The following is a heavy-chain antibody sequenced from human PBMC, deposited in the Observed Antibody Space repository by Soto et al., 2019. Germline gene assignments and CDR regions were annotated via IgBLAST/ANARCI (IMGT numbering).Heavy chain of an antibody. J-gene: IGHJ4*02. CDR1: ESTFSSYA. D-gene: IGHD3-9*01. CDR3: AKDPDPRYYDILTGSPPLAFDY. CDR2: ISGSGGST. Sequence: GGSLRLSFPPSESTFSSYAMTWVGQAPGKGLEGDPAISGSGGSTYYADSVKGRFTISRDNSKNTLYLQMNSLRAEDTAVYYCAKDPDPRYYDILTGSPPLAFDYWGQGTLVTVS. V-gene: IGHV3-23*01.